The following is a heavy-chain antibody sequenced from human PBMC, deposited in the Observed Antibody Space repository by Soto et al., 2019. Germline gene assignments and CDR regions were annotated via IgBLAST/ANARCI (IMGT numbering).Heavy chain of an antibody. CDR2: IVPGVPVT. CDR3: AREVGAGGPDIGYYYFAMDV. CDR1: XXXISSHA. J-gene: IGHJ6*01. D-gene: IGHD3-22*01. Sequence: VQSGAEVKKPGAXVKVSXXXXXXXISSHAICXXXXXXXXXXXXMGGIVPGVPVTNYAQNFEGRVTVTADQSTNTVHMELTSLRIEDTAVYFCAREVGAGGPDIGYYYFAMDVWGQGTPVTVSS. V-gene: IGHV1-69*17.